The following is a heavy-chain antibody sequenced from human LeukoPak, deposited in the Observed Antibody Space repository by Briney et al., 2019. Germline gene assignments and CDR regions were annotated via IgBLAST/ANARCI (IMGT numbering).Heavy chain of an antibody. CDR3: ARVGVVPAAPPINWFDP. V-gene: IGHV4-38-2*02. CDR2: IYHTGSA. Sequence: SETLSLTCSVSGYSFTSGHYWGWIRQPPGKGLEWIANIYHTGSAHYNPSLKSRVTISVDTSKNQFSLKLSSVTAADTAVYYCARVGVVPAAPPINWFDPWGQGTLVTVSS. D-gene: IGHD2-2*01. CDR1: GYSFTSGHY. J-gene: IGHJ5*02.